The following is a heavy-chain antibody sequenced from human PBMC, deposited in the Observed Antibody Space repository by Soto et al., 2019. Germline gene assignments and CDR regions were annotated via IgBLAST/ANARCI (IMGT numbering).Heavy chain of an antibody. V-gene: IGHV1-69*12. Sequence: QVQLVQSGAEVKKPGSSVKVSCKASGGTFSSYAISWVRQAPGQGLEWMGGIIPIFGTANYAQKFQGRVTITADESTSTAHMELSSLRSEDMAVYYCAREGYGGPRTNWFDPWGQGTLVTVSS. D-gene: IGHD4-17*01. CDR1: GGTFSSYA. CDR3: AREGYGGPRTNWFDP. J-gene: IGHJ5*02. CDR2: IIPIFGTA.